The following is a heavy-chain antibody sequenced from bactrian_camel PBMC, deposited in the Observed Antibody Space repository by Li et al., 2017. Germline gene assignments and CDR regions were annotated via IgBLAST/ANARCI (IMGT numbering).Heavy chain of an antibody. J-gene: IGHJ4*01. CDR3: AARHSVLADVPNTPLSPYAYNI. D-gene: IGHD1*01. CDR2: IWSDSSNT. Sequence: VQLVESGGGSVQAGGSLKLSCAASANYDRYNCIGWVRQVPGKGLEWVSSIWSDSSNTYCADSVKGRFTISRDNAKGTLYLQMNSLGPEDTAMYYCAARHSVLADVPNTPLSPYAYNIWGQGTQVTVS. CDR1: ANYDRYNC. V-gene: IGHV3-2*01.